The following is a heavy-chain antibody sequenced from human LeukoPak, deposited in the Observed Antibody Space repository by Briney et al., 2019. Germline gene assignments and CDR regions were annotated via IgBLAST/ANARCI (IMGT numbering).Heavy chain of an antibody. CDR3: AADRRGSGWFAGPLDY. CDR2: IRYDGSNK. CDR1: GFTFSSYG. V-gene: IGHV3-30*02. D-gene: IGHD6-19*01. Sequence: GGSLRLSCAASGFTFSSYGMHWVRQAPGKGLEWVAFIRYDGSNKYYADSVKGRFTISRDNSKNTLYLQMNSLRAEDTAVYYCAADRRGSGWFAGPLDYWGQGTLVTVSS. J-gene: IGHJ4*02.